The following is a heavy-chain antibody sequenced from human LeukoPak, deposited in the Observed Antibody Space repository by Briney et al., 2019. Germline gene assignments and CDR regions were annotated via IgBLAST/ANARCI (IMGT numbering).Heavy chain of an antibody. V-gene: IGHV3-7*03. CDR2: INSDGSEG. J-gene: IGHJ3*01. CDR3: AGSSYSSSSSV. D-gene: IGHD6-6*01. Sequence: GGSLRLSCAVSGFTFSGFWMSWSRQAPGKGLEWVASINSDGSEGYYADVVKGRFTISRDNAKNSLYLQINSLRAEDTAVYYCAGSSYSSSSSVWGQGTMVTVSS. CDR1: GFTFSGFW.